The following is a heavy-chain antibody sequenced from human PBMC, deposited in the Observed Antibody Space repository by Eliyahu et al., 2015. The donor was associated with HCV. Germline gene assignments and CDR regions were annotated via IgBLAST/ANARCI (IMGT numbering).Heavy chain of an antibody. Sequence: EVQLVESGGGLVQPGGSLRLSCGXSGFIFSSYEMNWVRQAPGKGLEWIAHIDSSNGTYFADCVKGRFTISRDNAKNSLYLQMDSLRAEDTALYYCARGTIGDYGSWFDPWGQGTLVTVSS. J-gene: IGHJ5*02. CDR2: IDSSNGT. V-gene: IGHV3-48*03. CDR3: ARGTIGDYGSWFDP. D-gene: IGHD4-17*01. CDR1: GFIFSSYE.